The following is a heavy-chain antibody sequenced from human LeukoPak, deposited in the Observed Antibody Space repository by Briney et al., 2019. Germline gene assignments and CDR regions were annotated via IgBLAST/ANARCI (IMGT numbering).Heavy chain of an antibody. CDR2: ISSSSSTI. D-gene: IGHD2/OR15-2a*01. J-gene: IGHJ4*02. CDR1: GFTFSSYS. V-gene: IGHV3-48*04. Sequence: GGSLRLSCAASGFTFSSYSMNWVRQAPGKGLEWVSHISSSSSTIYYADSVKGRFTISRDNAKNSLYLQMNSLRAEDTAVYYCARSSFKGHADYWGQGTLVTVSS. CDR3: ARSSFKGHADY.